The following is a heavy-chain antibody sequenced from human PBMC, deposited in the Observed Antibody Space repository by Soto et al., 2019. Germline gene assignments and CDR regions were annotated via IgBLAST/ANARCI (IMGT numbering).Heavy chain of an antibody. CDR1: GYTFTSCA. CDR3: ARDLPPIDY. CDR2: INAGNGNT. Sequence: QVQLVQSGAEVKKPGASVKVSCKACGYTFTSCAMHWVRQARGQRLEWKGWINAGNGNTKYSQKFQGRVTITRDTSASTAYMELSSLRSEDTAVYYCARDLPPIDYRGQGTLVTVSS. J-gene: IGHJ4*02. V-gene: IGHV1-3*01.